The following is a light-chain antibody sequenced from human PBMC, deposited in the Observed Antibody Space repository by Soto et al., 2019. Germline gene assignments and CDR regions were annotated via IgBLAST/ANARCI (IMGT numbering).Light chain of an antibody. Sequence: DIQMTQSPSSLSASVGDRVTITCLASQSISSYLNWYQQKPGRAPKLLIYAASSLQSGVPSRFSGSGSGTDFTLPISSLQPEDFANYYCQQSYSTPITFGEGTRLEIK. V-gene: IGKV1-39*01. J-gene: IGKJ5*01. CDR1: QSISSY. CDR2: AAS. CDR3: QQSYSTPIT.